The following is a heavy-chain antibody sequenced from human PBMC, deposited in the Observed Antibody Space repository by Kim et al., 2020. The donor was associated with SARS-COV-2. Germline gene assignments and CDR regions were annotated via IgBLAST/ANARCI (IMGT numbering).Heavy chain of an antibody. CDR2: INSDGSST. Sequence: GGSLRLSCAASGFTFSNYLMHWVRQGPGKGLEWVSHINSDGSSTNYADSVKGRFTISTDNAKNTLYLQMNSLRAEDTAVYYCARAHLSVWYFGLWGRGTLVTVSS. J-gene: IGHJ2*01. CDR3: ARAHLSVWYFGL. V-gene: IGHV3-74*01. CDR1: GFTFSNYL.